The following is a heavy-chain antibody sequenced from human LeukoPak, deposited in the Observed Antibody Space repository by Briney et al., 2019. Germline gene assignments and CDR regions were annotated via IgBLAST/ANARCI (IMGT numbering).Heavy chain of an antibody. J-gene: IGHJ6*02. V-gene: IGHV3-48*04. CDR2: ISSSSSTI. CDR1: GFTFSSYS. D-gene: IGHD6-25*01. CDR3: ARALMAYSSGPMDV. Sequence: GSLRLSCAASGFTFSSYSMNWVRQAPGKGLEWVSYISSSSSTIYYADSVKGRFTISRDNAKNSLYLQMNSLRAEDTAVYYCARALMAYSSGPMDVWGQGTTVTVSS.